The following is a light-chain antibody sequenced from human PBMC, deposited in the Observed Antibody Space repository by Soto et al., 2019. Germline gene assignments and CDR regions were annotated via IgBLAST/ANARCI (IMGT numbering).Light chain of an antibody. CDR2: EVS. Sequence: QSALTQPASVSGSAGQSITISCTGTSSDVGRYILVSWYQQHPGKAPKLMIYEVSERPSGVSTRFSGSKSGNTASLTISGLQAEGEADYYCCSYAGSGTLLFGGGTKVTVL. CDR1: SSDVGRYIL. J-gene: IGLJ3*02. CDR3: CSYAGSGTLL. V-gene: IGLV2-23*01.